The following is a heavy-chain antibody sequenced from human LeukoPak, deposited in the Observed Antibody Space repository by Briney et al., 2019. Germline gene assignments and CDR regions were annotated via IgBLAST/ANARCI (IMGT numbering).Heavy chain of an antibody. CDR2: ISAYNGNT. V-gene: IGHV1-18*01. J-gene: IGHJ4*02. D-gene: IGHD2-15*01. CDR1: GYTFTSYG. CDR3: ARHSAVVGATVYDY. Sequence: ASVKVSCKASGYTFTSYGISWVRQAPGQGLEWMGWISAYNGNTNYAQKLQGRVTMTTDTSTSPAYMELRSLRSDDPAVYYCARHSAVVGATVYDYWGQGTLVTVSS.